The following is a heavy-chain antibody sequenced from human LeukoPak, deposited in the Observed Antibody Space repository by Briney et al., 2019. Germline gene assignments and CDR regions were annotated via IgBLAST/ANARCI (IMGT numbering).Heavy chain of an antibody. J-gene: IGHJ6*03. CDR1: GFTFSSYA. D-gene: IGHD3-10*01. V-gene: IGHV3-23*01. Sequence: GGFLRLSCAASGFTFSSYAMSWVRQAPGKGLEWVSAISGSGGSTYYADSVKGRFTISRDNSENTLYLQMNSLRAEDTAVYYCAKDLSGFNLHLYYYYYYMDVWGKGTTVTVSS. CDR2: ISGSGGST. CDR3: AKDLSGFNLHLYYYYYYMDV.